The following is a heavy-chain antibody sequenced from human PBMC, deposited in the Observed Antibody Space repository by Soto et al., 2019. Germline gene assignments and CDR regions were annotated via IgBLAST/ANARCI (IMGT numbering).Heavy chain of an antibody. V-gene: IGHV3-64D*06. Sequence: AGGSLRLSCSASGFTFSSYAMHWVRQAPGKGLEYVSAISSNGGSTYYADSVKGRFTISRDNSKNTLYLQMSSLRAEDTAVYYCVKPGIAAAGRSDYYYYGMDVWGQGTTVTVSS. J-gene: IGHJ6*02. D-gene: IGHD6-13*01. CDR1: GFTFSSYA. CDR3: VKPGIAAAGRSDYYYYGMDV. CDR2: ISSNGGST.